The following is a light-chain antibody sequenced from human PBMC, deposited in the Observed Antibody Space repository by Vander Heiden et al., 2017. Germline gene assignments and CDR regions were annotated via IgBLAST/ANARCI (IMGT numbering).Light chain of an antibody. V-gene: IGKV1-39*01. J-gene: IGKJ2*03. Sequence: DIQTTQSPSSLSASVGDRVTISGRASQSNSSYLNWYQQKPGKAPKLLIYAASSLQSGVPSRFSGSGSGTDFTLTISSLQPEDVATYYCQQSYSTPRSFGQGTKLEIK. CDR2: AAS. CDR1: QSNSSY. CDR3: QQSYSTPRS.